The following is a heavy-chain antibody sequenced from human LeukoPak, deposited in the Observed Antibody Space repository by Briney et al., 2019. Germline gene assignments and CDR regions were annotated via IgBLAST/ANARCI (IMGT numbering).Heavy chain of an antibody. D-gene: IGHD3-10*01. Sequence: ASVKVSCKASGYTFTGYYMHWVRQAPGQGLDWMGMINPNGGGTSYGQKFQGRVTMTTDTSTSTVYMELSSLTSEDTAVYSCARGNGFWAPLSYWGQGTLVTVSS. CDR1: GYTFTGYY. CDR2: INPNGGGT. V-gene: IGHV1-46*01. J-gene: IGHJ4*02. CDR3: ARGNGFWAPLSY.